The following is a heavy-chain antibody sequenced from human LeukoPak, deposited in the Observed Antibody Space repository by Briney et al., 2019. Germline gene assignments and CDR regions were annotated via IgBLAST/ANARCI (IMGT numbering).Heavy chain of an antibody. V-gene: IGHV5-51*01. CDR2: IYPGDSDT. Sequence: GESLKISCKGSGYSFNNYWIVWVRQMPGKGLEWMGIIYPGDSDTRYSPSFQGQVTISADKSFSTAYLQGSSLKASDTAMYYCGRRGGGSGYYDYWGQGTLVTVSS. D-gene: IGHD3-3*01. CDR1: GYSFNNYW. J-gene: IGHJ4*02. CDR3: GRRGGGSGYYDY.